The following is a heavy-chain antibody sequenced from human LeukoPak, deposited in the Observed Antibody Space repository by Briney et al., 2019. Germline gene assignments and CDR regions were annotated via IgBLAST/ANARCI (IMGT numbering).Heavy chain of an antibody. D-gene: IGHD3-22*01. J-gene: IGHJ4*02. CDR2: VSSSSSTI. CDR1: GFTFSSYS. CDR3: APKMYYYDSSAYYPFDY. Sequence: GGSLRLSCTASGFTFSSYSMNWVRQTPGKGLEWVSYVSSSSSTIHYADSVKGRFTISRDNAKNSLYLEMNSLRAEDTAVYYCAPKMYYYDSSAYYPFDYWGQGTLVTVSS. V-gene: IGHV3-48*01.